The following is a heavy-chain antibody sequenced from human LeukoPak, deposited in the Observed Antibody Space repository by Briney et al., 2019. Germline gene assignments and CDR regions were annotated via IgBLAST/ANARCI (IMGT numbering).Heavy chain of an antibody. CDR2: IYYSGTT. V-gene: IGHV4-4*08. Sequence: SETLSLICTVSGGSVSSYYWSGIRQPPGKGLEWIGYIYYSGTTNYHPCLKSRVTIAVDTSKNQFSLKLTAVTAADTAVYYCVREWRGGYYDSSGPNWFDPWGQGTLVTVSS. CDR1: GGSVSSYY. J-gene: IGHJ5*02. CDR3: VREWRGGYYDSSGPNWFDP. D-gene: IGHD3-22*01.